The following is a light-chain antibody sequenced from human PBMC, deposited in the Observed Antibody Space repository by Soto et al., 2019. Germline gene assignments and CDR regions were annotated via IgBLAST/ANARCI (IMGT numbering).Light chain of an antibody. Sequence: EIVMTQSPATLSVSPGERATLSCRASQSVSSSLAWYQQKPGQAPRLLIYGASTRATGIPARFSGSGSGTEFTLTISSLQSEDFAVYYCHQYNNWPPRDTFGQGTKLEIK. J-gene: IGKJ2*01. V-gene: IGKV3-15*01. CDR3: HQYNNWPPRDT. CDR1: QSVSSS. CDR2: GAS.